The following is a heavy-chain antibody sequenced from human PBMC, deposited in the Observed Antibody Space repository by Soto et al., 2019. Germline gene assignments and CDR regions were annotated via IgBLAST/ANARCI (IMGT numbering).Heavy chain of an antibody. CDR1: GYTFTSYG. J-gene: IGHJ6*02. V-gene: IGHV1-18*01. Sequence: ASVKVSCKASGYTFTSYGISWVRQAPGQGLEWMGWISAYNGNTNYAQKLQGRVTMTTDTSTSTAYMELRSLRSDDTAVYYCARDFLLGWIGNQKPYYYYYYGMDVWGQGTTVTVSS. D-gene: IGHD5-12*01. CDR3: ARDFLLGWIGNQKPYYYYYYGMDV. CDR2: ISAYNGNT.